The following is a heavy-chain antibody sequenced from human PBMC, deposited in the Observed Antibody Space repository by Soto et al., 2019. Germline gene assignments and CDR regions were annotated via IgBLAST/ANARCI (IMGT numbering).Heavy chain of an antibody. D-gene: IGHD6-6*01. CDR1: GGIFSSYA. J-gene: IGHJ4*02. Sequence: QVQLVQSGAEVQKPGSSVKVSCKASGGIFSSYAISWLRQAPGQWLEWMGAVIPILGQAYYAQDLQDRVSVTADESTRTTYMELSSLRYEDTAVYFCARVGGIGAPPGTDYWGQGNLVNVSS. CDR2: VIPILGQA. CDR3: ARVGGIGAPPGTDY. V-gene: IGHV1-69*01.